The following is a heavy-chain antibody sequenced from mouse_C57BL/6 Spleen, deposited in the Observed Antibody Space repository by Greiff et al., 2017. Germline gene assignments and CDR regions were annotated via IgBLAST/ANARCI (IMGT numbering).Heavy chain of an antibody. CDR1: GFTFSDYG. CDR2: ISSGSSTI. CDR3: ARGRLRDAMDY. V-gene: IGHV5-17*01. D-gene: IGHD2-4*01. J-gene: IGHJ4*01. Sequence: EVMLMESGGGLVQPGGSLKLSCAASGFTFSDYGMHWVRQAPEKGLEWVAYISSGSSTIYYADTVKGRFTISRDNAKNTLFLQMTSLRSEDTAMYYCARGRLRDAMDYWGKGTSVTVSS.